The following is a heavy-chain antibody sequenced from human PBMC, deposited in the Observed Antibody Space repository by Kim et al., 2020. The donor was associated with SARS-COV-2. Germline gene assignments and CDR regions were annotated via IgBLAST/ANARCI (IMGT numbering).Heavy chain of an antibody. Sequence: SVKGRVTISRDNSKNTLYLQMNSLRAEDTAVYYCAKDIAKGSGYSYYFDYWGQGTLVTVSS. J-gene: IGHJ4*02. V-gene: IGHV3-30*02. CDR3: AKDIAKGSGYSYYFDY. D-gene: IGHD3-22*01.